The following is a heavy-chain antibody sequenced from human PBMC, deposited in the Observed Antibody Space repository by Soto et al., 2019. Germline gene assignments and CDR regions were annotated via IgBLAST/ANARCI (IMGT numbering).Heavy chain of an antibody. J-gene: IGHJ6*02. CDR3: ASGERIPVGMVRRGYGMDV. D-gene: IGHD3-10*01. V-gene: IGHV1-8*01. CDR2: MNPNSGNT. CDR1: GYTFTSYD. Sequence: ASVKVSCKASGYTFTSYDINWVRQATGQGLEWMGWMNPNSGNTGYAQKFQGRVTMTRNTSISTAYMELSSLRSEDTAVYYCASGERIPVGMVRRGYGMDVWGQGTTVTVSS.